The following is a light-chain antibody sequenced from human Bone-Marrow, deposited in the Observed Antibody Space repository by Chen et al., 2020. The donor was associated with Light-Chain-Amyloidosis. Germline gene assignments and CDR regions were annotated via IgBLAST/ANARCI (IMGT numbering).Light chain of an antibody. CDR2: EVT. CDR3: SSYTITNTLV. CDR1: SSDVGCDNH. J-gene: IGLJ1*01. V-gene: IGLV2-14*01. Sequence: QSALTHPASVSGPPGQPPTSSCTGTSSDVGCDNHVSWYQQHPDKAPKLMIYEVTNRPSWVPDRFSGSKSDNTASLTSSGLQTEDEADYFCSSYTITNTLVFGSGTRVTVL.